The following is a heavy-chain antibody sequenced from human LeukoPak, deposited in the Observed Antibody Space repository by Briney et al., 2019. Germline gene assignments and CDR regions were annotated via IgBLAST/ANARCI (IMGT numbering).Heavy chain of an antibody. CDR1: GDSISSYY. CDR3: ARSYSSGPFDL. Sequence: ASETLSLTCTVSGDSISSYYWNWIRQPPGKGLEWIGYIHYSGSTKYNASLKSRVTISLDTSNNQFSLKLRSMTAADTAVYYCARSYSSGPFDLWGQGTLVIASS. V-gene: IGHV4-59*01. CDR2: IHYSGST. J-gene: IGHJ4*02. D-gene: IGHD6-19*01.